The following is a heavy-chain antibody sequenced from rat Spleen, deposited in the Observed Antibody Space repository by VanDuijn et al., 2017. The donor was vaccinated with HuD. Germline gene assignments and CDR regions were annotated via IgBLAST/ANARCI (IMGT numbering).Heavy chain of an antibody. V-gene: IGHV5-7*01. J-gene: IGHJ2*01. D-gene: IGHD1-11*01. CDR1: GFTFSDYN. Sequence: EVQLVESGGGLVQPGRSLKLSCAASGFTFSDYNMAWVRQAPKKGLEWVATISYDGSSTYYRDSVKGRFTISRDNAKSTLYLQMDSLRSEDTATYYCAKDLDYGPDYWGQGVMVTVSS. CDR3: AKDLDYGPDY. CDR2: ISYDGSST.